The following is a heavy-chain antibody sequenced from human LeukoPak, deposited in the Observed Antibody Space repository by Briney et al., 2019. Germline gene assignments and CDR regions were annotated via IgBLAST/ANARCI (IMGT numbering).Heavy chain of an antibody. D-gene: IGHD3-22*01. CDR3: ARNQPNYYDSTEDAFDI. V-gene: IGHV4-59*01. J-gene: IGHJ3*02. Sequence: PSETLSLTCTVSGGSISTYYWSWIRQPPGKGLEWIGYINYSGSTNYNPSLKSRVTISIETSKDQFSLKLSSVTAADTAVYYCARNQPNYYDSTEDAFDIWGQGTMVTVSS. CDR2: INYSGST. CDR1: GGSISTYY.